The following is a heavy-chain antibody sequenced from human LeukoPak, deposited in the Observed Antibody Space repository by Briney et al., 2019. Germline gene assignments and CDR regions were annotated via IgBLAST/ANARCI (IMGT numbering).Heavy chain of an antibody. V-gene: IGHV4-4*07. CDR2: IYTSGSA. J-gene: IGHJ4*02. D-gene: IGHD1-26*01. CDR3: ARAPSGNYGDY. Sequence: SGTLSLPCPVSGGSISSYYGSWIGQPAGKGLEGIGHIYTSGSANYNPSLKSRVTMSVDTSKNQFSLKLSSVTGADTAVYYCARAPSGNYGDYWGQGTLVTVSS. CDR1: GGSISSYY.